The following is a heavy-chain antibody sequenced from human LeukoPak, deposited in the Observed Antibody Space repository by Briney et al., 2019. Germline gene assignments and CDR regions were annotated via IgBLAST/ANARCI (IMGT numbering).Heavy chain of an antibody. Sequence: GGSLRLSCAASGFTFSSYAMSWVRQAPGKGLEWVSAISGSGGSTYYADSVKGRFTISRDNSKNTLYLQMNSLRAEDTAVYYYAKDLGYCSGGSCWGQGTLVTVSS. V-gene: IGHV3-23*01. CDR3: AKDLGYCSGGSC. D-gene: IGHD2-15*01. CDR1: GFTFSSYA. J-gene: IGHJ4*02. CDR2: ISGSGGST.